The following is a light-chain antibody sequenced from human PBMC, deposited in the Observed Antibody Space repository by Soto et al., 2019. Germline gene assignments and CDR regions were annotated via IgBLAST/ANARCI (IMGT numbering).Light chain of an antibody. CDR1: SGDFAGFNF. V-gene: IGLV2-14*03. CDR2: GVT. J-gene: IGLJ1*01. CDR3: NSYTNTNTLPV. Sequence: QSALTQPASVSGSPGQSITISCTGASGDFAGFNFVSWCQQHPGKAPQLLIYGVTNRPSGVSNRFSGSKSGNTASLTISGLQADDEAEYYCNSYTNTNTLPVFGSGTKLTVL.